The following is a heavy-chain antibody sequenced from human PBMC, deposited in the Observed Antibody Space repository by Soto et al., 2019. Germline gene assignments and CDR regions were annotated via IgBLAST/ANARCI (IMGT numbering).Heavy chain of an antibody. CDR1: GFSIRDYW. CDR2: INGDASST. J-gene: IGHJ6*02. CDR3: ARDRSYAMEV. V-gene: IGHV3-74*01. Sequence: LRLSCEASGFSIRDYWMHWVRQAPGEGLVWVSCINGDASSTTYADSVKGRFTISRDDAKNTVYLQMTSLRAEDTAVYFCARDRSYAMEVWGQGTRVTVSS.